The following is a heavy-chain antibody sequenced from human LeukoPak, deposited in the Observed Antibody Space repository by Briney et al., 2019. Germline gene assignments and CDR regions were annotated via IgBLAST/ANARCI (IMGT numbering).Heavy chain of an antibody. V-gene: IGHV4-34*01. D-gene: IGHD6-13*01. CDR3: ARHPPIRAYSSTWYERRYYFDY. CDR1: GAFFSGSY. Sequence: PSETLSLTCPVYGAFFSGSYWSWIRQPPGKGLEWIGEINQSGSTNYNPSLKSRVTISVDTSKYQLSLNLTSVTAADAAVYFCARHPPIRAYSSTWYERRYYFDYWGQGTLVTVSS. J-gene: IGHJ4*02. CDR2: INQSGST.